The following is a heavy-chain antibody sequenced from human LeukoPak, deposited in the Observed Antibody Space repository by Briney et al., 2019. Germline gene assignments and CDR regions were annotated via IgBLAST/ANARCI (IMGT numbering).Heavy chain of an antibody. CDR3: AHRVDSSSWWGDTSYYFDY. Sequence: SGPTLVNPTQTLTLTCTFSGFSLSTSGVGVGWIRQPPGKALEWLALFYWNDDKRYSPSLKSRLTITKDTSKNQVVLTMTNMDPVDTATYYCAHRVDSSSWWGDTSYYFDYWGQGTLVTVSS. CDR2: FYWNDDK. V-gene: IGHV2-5*01. CDR1: GFSLSTSGVG. D-gene: IGHD6-13*01. J-gene: IGHJ4*02.